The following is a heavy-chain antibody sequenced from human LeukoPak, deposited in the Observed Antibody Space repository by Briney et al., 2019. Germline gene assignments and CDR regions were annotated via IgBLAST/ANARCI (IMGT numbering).Heavy chain of an antibody. D-gene: IGHD3-10*01. Sequence: GSLRLSCAASGFTFSSYEMNWVRQAPGKGLEWVSYITSSGSTIYYADSVKGRFTNSRDNAKNSLYLQMNSLRAEDTAVYYCARSMVRGVTFDYWGQGTLVTVSS. CDR1: GFTFSSYE. CDR3: ARSMVRGVTFDY. V-gene: IGHV3-48*03. J-gene: IGHJ4*02. CDR2: ITSSGSTI.